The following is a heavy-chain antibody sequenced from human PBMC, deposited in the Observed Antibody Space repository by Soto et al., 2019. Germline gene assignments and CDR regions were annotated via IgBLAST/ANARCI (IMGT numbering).Heavy chain of an antibody. J-gene: IGHJ4*02. Sequence: EVQMVESGGGLVKPGGSLRLSCAASGFVFKNARMSWARQAPGRGLEWVGHLRSSAERGTTDYAAPVKGRFTISRXXXXXXXXXXXXXXXXEDTAVYFCYHYGSGSYSTDYWGQGTLVTVSS. V-gene: IGHV3-15*07. D-gene: IGHD3-10*01. CDR3: YHYGSGSYSTDY. CDR1: GFVFKNAR. CDR2: LRSSAERGTT.